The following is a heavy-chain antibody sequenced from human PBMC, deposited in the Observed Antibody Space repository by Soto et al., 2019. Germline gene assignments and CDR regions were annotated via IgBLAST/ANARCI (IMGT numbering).Heavy chain of an antibody. V-gene: IGHV4-4*07. J-gene: IGHJ5*01. CDR2: VYSSGTT. D-gene: IGHD2-15*01. Sequence: TLSLTCSVSGGSINSYWWSWIRQPAGKGLEWIGRVYSSGTTDYNPSLNSRATMSVDTSKNQFSLILSSVTAADTAVYYCVRTPTSPRRFDSWGQGTLVTVSS. CDR1: GGSINSYW. CDR3: VRTPTSPRRFDS.